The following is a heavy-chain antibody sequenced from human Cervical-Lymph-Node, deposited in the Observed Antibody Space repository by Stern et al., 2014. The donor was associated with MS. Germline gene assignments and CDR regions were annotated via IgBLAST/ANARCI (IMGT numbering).Heavy chain of an antibody. CDR3: ARHIAVASTWVRWFDP. CDR2: VYYSGNT. J-gene: IGHJ5*02. D-gene: IGHD6-19*01. V-gene: IGHV4-39*01. Sequence: QVQLQESGPGLVKPSETLSLTCTVSGGSIRDNHYYWGWIRQSPGKGLEWIGTVYYSGNTYYNPSLKSRVTISVDTSKNQFALKLNSVTAADTAVYYCARHIAVASTWVRWFDPWGQGTLVTVSS. CDR1: GGSIRDNHYY.